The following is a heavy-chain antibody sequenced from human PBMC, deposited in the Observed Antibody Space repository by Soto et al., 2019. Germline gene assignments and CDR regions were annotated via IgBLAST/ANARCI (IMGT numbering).Heavy chain of an antibody. J-gene: IGHJ5*02. CDR2: IYYSGST. D-gene: IGHD3-3*01. CDR1: GGSISSGDYY. V-gene: IGHV4-31*03. CDR3: ARWWSGSRQGFDP. Sequence: QVQLQESGPGLVKPSQTLSITCTVSGGSISSGDYYWSWIRQHPGKGLEWIGYIYYSGSTSYNPSLKSRVTISVDTSKNQFSLKLSSVTAADTAVYYCARWWSGSRQGFDPWGQGTLVTVSS.